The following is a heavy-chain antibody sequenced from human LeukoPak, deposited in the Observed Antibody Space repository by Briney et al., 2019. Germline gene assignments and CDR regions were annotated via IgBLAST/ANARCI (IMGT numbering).Heavy chain of an antibody. CDR2: IYYSGST. Sequence: PSETLSLTCTVSVESISDNYWSSSRQPPGKGLEWIRYIYYSGSTNYNPSLKSRVTISVDTSKNQFSLKLSSVTAADTAVYCCVSLVEGAMDTGWYFDLWGRGTLVTVSS. V-gene: IGHV4-59*01. CDR3: VSLVEGAMDTGWYFDL. J-gene: IGHJ2*01. CDR1: VESISDNY. D-gene: IGHD2-2*01.